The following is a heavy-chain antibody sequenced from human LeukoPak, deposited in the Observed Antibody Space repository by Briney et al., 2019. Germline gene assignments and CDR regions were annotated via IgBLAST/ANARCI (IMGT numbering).Heavy chain of an antibody. CDR3: ARGKVYFDY. CDR2: INHSGST. Sequence: SSETLSLACAVYGGSFSGYYWSWIRQPPGKGLEWIGEINHSGSTNYNPSLKSRVTISVDTSKSQFSLKLSSVTAADTAVYYCARGKVYFDYWGQGTLVTVSS. J-gene: IGHJ4*02. V-gene: IGHV4-34*01. CDR1: GGSFSGYY.